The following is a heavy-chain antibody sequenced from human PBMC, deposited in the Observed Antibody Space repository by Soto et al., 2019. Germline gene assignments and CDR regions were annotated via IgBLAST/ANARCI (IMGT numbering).Heavy chain of an antibody. CDR2: MNANSGNT. CDR3: ARAPPYCSSTSCYRWTYYYYYYGMDV. CDR1: GYTFTSYD. V-gene: IGHV1-8*01. J-gene: IGHJ6*02. Sequence: QVQLVQSGAEVKKPGASVKVSCKASGYTFTSYDINWVRQATGQGLEWMGWMNANSGNTGYAQKFQGRVTMTRNTSISTAYMELSSLRSEDTAVYYCARAPPYCSSTSCYRWTYYYYYYGMDVWGQGTTVTVSS. D-gene: IGHD2-2*01.